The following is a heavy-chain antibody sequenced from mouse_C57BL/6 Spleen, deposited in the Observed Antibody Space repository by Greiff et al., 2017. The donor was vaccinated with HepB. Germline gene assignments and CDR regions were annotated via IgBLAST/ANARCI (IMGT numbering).Heavy chain of an antibody. CDR1: GYTFTDYN. J-gene: IGHJ4*01. CDR3: ARGIYYGNLYAMDY. CDR2: INPNNGGT. D-gene: IGHD2-1*01. Sequence: VQLQQSGPELVKPGASVKMSCKASGYTFTDYNMHWVKQSHGKSLEWIGYINPNNGGTSYNQKFKGKATLTVNKSSSTAYMEIRSLTSEDSAVYYCARGIYYGNLYAMDYWGQGTSVTVSS. V-gene: IGHV1-22*01.